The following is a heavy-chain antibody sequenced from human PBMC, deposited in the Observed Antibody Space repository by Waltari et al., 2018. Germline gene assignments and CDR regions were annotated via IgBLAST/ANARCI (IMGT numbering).Heavy chain of an antibody. Sequence: QVQLVQSGAEVKKPGASVKVSCKASGYTFTSYAMHWVRQAPGQRLEWMGWINAGNGNTKYSQKFQGRVTITRDTSASTAYMELSSLRSEDTAVYYCARDALYGSGMYYFDYWGQGTLVTVSS. CDR2: INAGNGNT. D-gene: IGHD3-10*01. CDR1: GYTFTSYA. V-gene: IGHV1-3*01. J-gene: IGHJ4*02. CDR3: ARDALYGSGMYYFDY.